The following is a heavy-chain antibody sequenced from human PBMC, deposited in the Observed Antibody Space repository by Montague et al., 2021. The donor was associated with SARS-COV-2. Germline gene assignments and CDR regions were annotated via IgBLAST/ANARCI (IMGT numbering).Heavy chain of an antibody. Sequence: SETLSLTCTVSGDSITNNYYWGWIRQPPGKGLEWIGTIYHSGTTYYNPSLKSRVTISVDTSNNQFSLTLTSVTAADTAVYYCARRHIVASKSAFDYWGQGTLVTVSS. CDR2: IYHSGTT. J-gene: IGHJ4*02. CDR3: ARRHIVASKSAFDY. D-gene: IGHD2-21*01. V-gene: IGHV4-38-2*02. CDR1: GDSITNNYY.